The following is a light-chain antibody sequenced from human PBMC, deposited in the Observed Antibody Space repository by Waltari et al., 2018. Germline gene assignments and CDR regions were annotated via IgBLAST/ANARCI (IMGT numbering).Light chain of an antibody. V-gene: IGLV3-19*01. Sequence: SSELTQDPAVSVALGHTVRITCQGDSLRSYFATWFQQQPGQAPILVIDAKNNRPSGIPDRFSASSAGNTASLTSTGAQAEDEADFYCASRDSSGNHVVFGGGTTLTVL. CDR1: SLRSYF. CDR2: AKN. CDR3: ASRDSSGNHVV. J-gene: IGLJ2*01.